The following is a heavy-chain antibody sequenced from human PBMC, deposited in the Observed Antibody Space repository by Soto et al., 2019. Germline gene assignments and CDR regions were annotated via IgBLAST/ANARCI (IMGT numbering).Heavy chain of an antibody. D-gene: IGHD4-17*01. CDR2: IYYSGST. V-gene: IGHV4-61*01. Sequence: QVQLQESGPGLVKPSETLSLTCTVSGGSVSSGSYYWSWIRQPPGKGLEWIGYIYYSGSTNYNPSLKSRVTMSVDTSKNQFSLKLSSVTAADTAVYYCARVGSLYGDPTYWYFDLWGRGTLVTVSS. CDR1: GGSVSSGSYY. CDR3: ARVGSLYGDPTYWYFDL. J-gene: IGHJ2*01.